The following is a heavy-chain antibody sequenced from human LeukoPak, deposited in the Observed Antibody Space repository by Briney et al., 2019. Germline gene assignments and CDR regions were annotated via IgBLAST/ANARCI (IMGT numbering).Heavy chain of an antibody. Sequence: SETLSLACAVYGGSFSGYYWSWIRQPPGKGLEWLGETNHSGSTNYNPSLKSRVTISVDTSKNQFSLKLSSVTAADTAVYYCARSYYAFWSGYYTLYFDYWGQGTLVTVSS. CDR2: TNHSGST. J-gene: IGHJ4*02. V-gene: IGHV4-34*01. CDR1: GGSFSGYY. CDR3: ARSYYAFWSGYYTLYFDY. D-gene: IGHD3-3*01.